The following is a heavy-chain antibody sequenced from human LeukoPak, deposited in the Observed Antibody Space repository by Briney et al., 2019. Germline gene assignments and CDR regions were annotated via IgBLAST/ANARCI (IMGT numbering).Heavy chain of an antibody. CDR3: ARGYCSSTSCYRFDY. Sequence: PGGPLRLSCAASGFTFSSYAMHWVREAPGKGLEYVSAISSNEGSTYYANSVKGRFTISRDNSKNTLYLQMGSLRAEDMAVYYCARGYCSSTSCYRFDYWGQGTLVTVSS. V-gene: IGHV3-64*01. CDR2: ISSNEGST. J-gene: IGHJ4*02. CDR1: GFTFSSYA. D-gene: IGHD2-2*01.